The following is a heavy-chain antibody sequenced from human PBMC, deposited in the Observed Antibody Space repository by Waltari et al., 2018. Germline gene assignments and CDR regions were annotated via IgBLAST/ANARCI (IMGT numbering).Heavy chain of an antibody. Sequence: EVQLVESGGGLVKPGGSLRLTCAASGFTFSNAWMSWVRQAPGKGLEWVGRIKSKTDGGTTDYAAPVKGRFTISRDDSKNTLYLQMNSLKTEDTAVYYCTTDPIRFLEWLWGQGTLVTVSS. CDR1: GFTFSNAW. CDR3: TTDPIRFLEWL. CDR2: IKSKTDGGTT. V-gene: IGHV3-15*01. D-gene: IGHD3-3*01. J-gene: IGHJ4*02.